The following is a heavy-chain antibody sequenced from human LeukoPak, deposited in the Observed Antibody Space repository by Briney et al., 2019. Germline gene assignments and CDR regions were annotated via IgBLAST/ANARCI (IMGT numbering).Heavy chain of an antibody. V-gene: IGHV1-69*05. CDR2: IIPIFGTA. J-gene: IGHJ6*03. D-gene: IGHD6-6*01. Sequence: GASVKVSCKASGGTFSSYAISWVRQAPGQGLEWMGGIIPIFGTANYAQKFQGRVTITTDESTSTAYMELSSLRSEDTAVYYCASPSSSSYHYYYYMDVWGKGTTVTVSS. CDR3: ASPSSSSYHYYYYMDV. CDR1: GGTFSSYA.